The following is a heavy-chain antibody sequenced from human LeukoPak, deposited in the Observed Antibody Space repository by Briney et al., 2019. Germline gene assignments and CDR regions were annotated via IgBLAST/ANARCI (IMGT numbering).Heavy chain of an antibody. J-gene: IGHJ3*02. CDR3: AKPTSGYSSSWNAFDI. CDR2: IRYDGSNK. Sequence: GGSLRLSCAASGSTFSSYGMHWVRQAPGKGLEWVAFIRYDGSNKYYADSVKGRFTISRDNSKNTLYLQMNSLRAEDTAVYYCAKPTSGYSSSWNAFDIWGQGTMVTVSS. V-gene: IGHV3-30*02. D-gene: IGHD6-13*01. CDR1: GSTFSSYG.